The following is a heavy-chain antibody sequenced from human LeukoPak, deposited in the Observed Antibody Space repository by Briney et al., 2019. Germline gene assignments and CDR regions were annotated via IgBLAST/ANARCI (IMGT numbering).Heavy chain of an antibody. CDR1: GGTFSSYA. V-gene: IGHV1-69*04. J-gene: IGHJ5*02. CDR3: ARDPLADRYSSGWVP. Sequence: GASVKVSCKASGGTFSSYAISWVRQAPGQGLEWMGRIIPILGIANYAQKFQGRVTITADKSTSTAYMELSSLRSEDTAVYYCARDPLADRYSSGWVPWGQGTLVNVSS. CDR2: IIPILGIA. D-gene: IGHD6-19*01.